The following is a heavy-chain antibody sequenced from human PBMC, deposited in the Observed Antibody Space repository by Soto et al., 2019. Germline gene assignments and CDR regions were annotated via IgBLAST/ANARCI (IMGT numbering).Heavy chain of an antibody. CDR2: IFVGSGNT. Sequence: SAKPCCEEPRFAFRSSSRWSARQYREQRLEWIGWIFVGSGNTDYAQNFQERVTITRDMSTSTTYLELSSLRSEDTAVYYCATDRHCRTTSCYPYIFDYWGHRT. CDR1: RFAFRSSS. J-gene: IGHJ4*01. CDR3: ATDRHCRTTSCYPYIFDY. D-gene: IGHD2-2*01. V-gene: IGHV1-58*01.